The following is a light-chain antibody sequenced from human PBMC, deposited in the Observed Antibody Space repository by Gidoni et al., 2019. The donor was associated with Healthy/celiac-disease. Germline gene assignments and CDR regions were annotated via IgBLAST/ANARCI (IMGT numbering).Light chain of an antibody. CDR2: AAS. CDR3: QQSYSTPPA. Sequence: DIQMTQSPSSLSASVGDRVTITCRASQRISSYLNWYQQKPGKAPKLLIYAASSLQSGVPSRCSSSVSGTDFTLTISILQPEDVATYYCQQSYSTPPAFGQGTQLEIK. J-gene: IGKJ5*01. CDR1: QRISSY. V-gene: IGKV1-39*01.